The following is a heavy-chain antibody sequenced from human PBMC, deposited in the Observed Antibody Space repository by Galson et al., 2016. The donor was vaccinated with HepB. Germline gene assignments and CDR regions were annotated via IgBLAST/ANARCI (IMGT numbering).Heavy chain of an antibody. Sequence: SLRLSCAASGFTFSSYSMNWVRQAPGKGLEWVSCISSSSSNIYYGDSVKGRITISRDNAKNSLYLQMNSLRAEDTAVYYCARAVSWDYGDYAGYWGQGTLVTVSS. J-gene: IGHJ4*02. CDR3: ARAVSWDYGDYAGY. V-gene: IGHV3-21*01. CDR1: GFTFSSYS. CDR2: ISSSSSNI. D-gene: IGHD4-17*01.